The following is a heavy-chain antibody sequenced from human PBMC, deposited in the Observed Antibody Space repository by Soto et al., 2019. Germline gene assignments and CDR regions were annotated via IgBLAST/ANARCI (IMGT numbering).Heavy chain of an antibody. J-gene: IGHJ6*02. CDR2: IGTAGDT. CDR3: ARGGDYSNYYFYYGMDV. CDR1: GFTFSSYD. V-gene: IGHV3-13*01. D-gene: IGHD4-17*01. Sequence: EVQLVESGGGLVQPGGSLRLCCAASGFTFSSYDMHWFRQARGKGLEWVSAIGTAGDTYYPGSVKGRFTISRENAKNSLYLQMNSLRAGDTAVYYCARGGDYSNYYFYYGMDVWGQGTTVTVSS.